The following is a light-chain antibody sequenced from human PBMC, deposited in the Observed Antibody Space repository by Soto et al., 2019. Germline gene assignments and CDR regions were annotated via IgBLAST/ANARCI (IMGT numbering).Light chain of an antibody. CDR1: QSISAW. Sequence: DIQMTQSPSTLSASVGDRVTITCRASQSISAWLAWYQQKPGRAPKLLIYDASNLQSGVPSRFSGSGSGTEFTLTIYSLQPDDFATYYCQQYDTYLRTFGQGTKV. V-gene: IGKV1-5*01. CDR3: QQYDTYLRT. J-gene: IGKJ1*01. CDR2: DAS.